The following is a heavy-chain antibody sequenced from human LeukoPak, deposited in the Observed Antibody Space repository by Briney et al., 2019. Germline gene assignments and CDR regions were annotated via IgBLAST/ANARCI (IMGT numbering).Heavy chain of an antibody. D-gene: IGHD3-3*01. Sequence: GGSLRLSCAASGFTFRSYAMSWVRQAPGKGLEWVSVISGSGGGTYYADSVKGRFTISRDNSKNTLYLQMNSLRAEDTAVYYCAKDPYYDFWSGPPGVDAFDIWGQGTMVTVSS. J-gene: IGHJ3*02. CDR3: AKDPYYDFWSGPPGVDAFDI. V-gene: IGHV3-23*01. CDR1: GFTFRSYA. CDR2: ISGSGGGT.